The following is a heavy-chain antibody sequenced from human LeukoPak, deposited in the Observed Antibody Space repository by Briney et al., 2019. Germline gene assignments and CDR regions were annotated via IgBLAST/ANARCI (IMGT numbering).Heavy chain of an antibody. CDR1: GGSISSYY. CDR3: ARSMVRGVKDAFDI. Sequence: PSETLSLTCTVSGGSISSYYWSWIRQAPGKGLEWIGYIYYGGRTNYNPSLKSRVTISVDTSKNQFSLKLSSVTAADTAVYYCARSMVRGVKDAFDIWGQGTMVTVSS. CDR2: IYYGGRT. D-gene: IGHD3-10*01. V-gene: IGHV4-59*08. J-gene: IGHJ3*02.